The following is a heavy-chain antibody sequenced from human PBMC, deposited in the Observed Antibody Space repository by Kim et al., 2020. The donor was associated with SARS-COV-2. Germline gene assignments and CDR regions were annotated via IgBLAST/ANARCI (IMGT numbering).Heavy chain of an antibody. CDR2: MSGGGVNK. CDR1: GFTFDIYA. Sequence: GGSLRLSCVASGFTFDIYAMSWVRQAPGKGLEWVSVMSGGGVNKFYADSVRGRFTISRDNSKNTLYLQMNSLRDEDTALYYCAKMVIMDGYNYFYYYAMDVWGQGTTVTVSS. J-gene: IGHJ6*02. CDR3: AKMVIMDGYNYFYYYAMDV. D-gene: IGHD2-21*01. V-gene: IGHV3-23*01.